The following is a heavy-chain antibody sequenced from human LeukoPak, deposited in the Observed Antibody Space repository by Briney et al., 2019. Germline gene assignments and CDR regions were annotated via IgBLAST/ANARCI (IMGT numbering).Heavy chain of an antibody. D-gene: IGHD6-6*01. CDR1: GGSDSSGSYY. CDR3: AREVIAAHNWFDP. J-gene: IGHJ5*02. V-gene: IGHV4-61*02. Sequence: PSQTLSLTCTVSGGSDSSGSYYWNWIRQPAGKGPEWIGRFYSTGTPDYNPSLKSRVSISEDTSKNQFSLRLNSVTAADTAVYYCAREVIAAHNWFDPWGQGTLVTVSS. CDR2: FYSTGTP.